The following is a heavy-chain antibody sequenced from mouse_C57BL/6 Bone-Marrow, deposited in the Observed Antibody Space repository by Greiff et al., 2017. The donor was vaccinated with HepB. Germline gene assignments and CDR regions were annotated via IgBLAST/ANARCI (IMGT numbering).Heavy chain of an antibody. Sequence: EVQLVESGGGLVQPKGSLKLSCAASGFSFNTYAMNWVRQAPGKGMEWVARIRSKSNNYATYYADSVKDRFTISRDDSERMLYLQMNNVKTEDTAMYYCVRQGWLLPHGYAMDYWGQGTSVTVSS. CDR2: IRSKSNNYAT. CDR3: VRQGWLLPHGYAMDY. D-gene: IGHD2-3*01. J-gene: IGHJ4*01. V-gene: IGHV10-1*01. CDR1: GFSFNTYA.